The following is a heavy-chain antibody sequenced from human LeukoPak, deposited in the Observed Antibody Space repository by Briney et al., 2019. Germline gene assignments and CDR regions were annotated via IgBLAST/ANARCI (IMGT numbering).Heavy chain of an antibody. CDR3: TTRAAAAGRDY. CDR1: GFTFSSYA. J-gene: IGHJ4*02. Sequence: GGSLRLSCAASGFTFSSYAMHWVRQAPGKGLEWVAVISYDGSNKYYADSVKGRFTISRDNSKNTLYLQMNRLKTEDTAVYYCTTRAAAAGRDYWGQGTLVTVSS. V-gene: IGHV3-30*04. D-gene: IGHD6-13*01. CDR2: ISYDGSNK.